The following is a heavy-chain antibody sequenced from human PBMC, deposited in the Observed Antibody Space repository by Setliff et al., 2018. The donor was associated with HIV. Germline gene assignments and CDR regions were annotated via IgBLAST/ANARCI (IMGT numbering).Heavy chain of an antibody. CDR2: ISPSGST. J-gene: IGHJ6*03. Sequence: PSETLSLTCVVYRGSFSDYYWTWIRQPPGKGLEWIGEISPSGSTNYNPSLKSRVTISVDTSENQFSLKLSSVTAADTAVYYCARTPQEVVVVAATRPYSHYMDVWGKGTTVTVSS. CDR1: RGSFSDYY. D-gene: IGHD2-15*01. V-gene: IGHV4-34*01. CDR3: ARTPQEVVVVAATRPYSHYMDV.